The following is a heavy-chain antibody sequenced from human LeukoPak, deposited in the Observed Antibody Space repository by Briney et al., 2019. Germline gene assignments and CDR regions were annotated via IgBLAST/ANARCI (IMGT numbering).Heavy chain of an antibody. J-gene: IGHJ6*03. D-gene: IGHD3-3*01. Sequence: ASVKVSCKASGYTFTGSYMHWVRQAPGQGLEWMGWINPNSGGTNYAQNFQGRVTMTRDTSISTAYMELSRLTSDDTAVYYCARVEDYYYYMDVWGKGTTVTVSS. CDR1: GYTFTGSY. CDR3: ARVEDYYYYMDV. CDR2: INPNSGGT. V-gene: IGHV1-2*02.